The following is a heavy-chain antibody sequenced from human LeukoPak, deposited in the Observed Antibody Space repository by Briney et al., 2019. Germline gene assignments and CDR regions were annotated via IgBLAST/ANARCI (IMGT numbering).Heavy chain of an antibody. CDR3: ARGSSGWYGVDY. CDR1: GLSFSTYG. CDR2: ISGSGHIT. Sequence: GGTLRLSCVASGLSFSTYGMTWVRQAPGKGLEWVSGISGSGHITYYADSVKGRFTISRDNAKNALYLQMNSLRAEDTAVYYCARGSSGWYGVDYWGQGALVNVSS. J-gene: IGHJ4*02. V-gene: IGHV3-23*01. D-gene: IGHD6-19*01.